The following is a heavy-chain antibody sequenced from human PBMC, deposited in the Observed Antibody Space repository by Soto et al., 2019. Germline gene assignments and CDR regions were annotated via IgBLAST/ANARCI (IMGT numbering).Heavy chain of an antibody. CDR2: INPNSGGT. Sequence: GASVKVSCKASGYTFTGYYMHWVRQAPGQGLEWMGWINPNSGGTNYAQKFQGRVTMTRDTSISTAYMELSRLRSDDTAVYYCARDLRFLEWLPPPDAFDIWGQGKMVTVSS. CDR1: GYTFTGYY. J-gene: IGHJ3*02. V-gene: IGHV1-2*02. D-gene: IGHD3-3*01. CDR3: ARDLRFLEWLPPPDAFDI.